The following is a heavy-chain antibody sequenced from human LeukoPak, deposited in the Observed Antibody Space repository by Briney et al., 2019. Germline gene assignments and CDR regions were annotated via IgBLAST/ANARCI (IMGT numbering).Heavy chain of an antibody. D-gene: IGHD3-10*02. CDR3: AELGITMIGGV. J-gene: IGHJ6*04. V-gene: IGHV3-48*03. CDR2: ISSGGSTI. CDR1: GFTFSSYG. Sequence: GGSLRLSCAASGFTFSSYGMNWVRQAPGKGLEWVSDISSGGSTIYYADSVKGRFTISRDNAKNSLYLQMNSLRAEDTAVYYCAELGITMIGGVWGKGTTVTISS.